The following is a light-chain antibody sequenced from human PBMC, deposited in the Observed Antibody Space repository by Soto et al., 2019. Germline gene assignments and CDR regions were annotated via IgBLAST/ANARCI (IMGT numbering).Light chain of an antibody. V-gene: IGKV1-27*01. J-gene: IGKJ1*01. Sequence: DIQMTQSPSSLFASVGDRVTITCRASQGISTYLAWYQQKPGKVPRLLIYAASTLQSGVPSRFSGSGSGTDFTLTISSLQPEDVATYYCQKYNSAPRTVGQGTKVEIK. CDR1: QGISTY. CDR2: AAS. CDR3: QKYNSAPRT.